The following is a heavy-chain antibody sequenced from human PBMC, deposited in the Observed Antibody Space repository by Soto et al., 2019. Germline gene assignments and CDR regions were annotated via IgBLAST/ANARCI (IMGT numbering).Heavy chain of an antibody. Sequence: GGSPRLCCAASGFTVCSYAMSGVRQDPGKGLEWVSAISGSGGSTYYADSVKGRFTISRDNSKNTLYLQMNSLRAEDTAVYYCAKDPRAGLNWFDPWGQGTLVTVSS. CDR3: AKDPRAGLNWFDP. D-gene: IGHD2-21*02. CDR1: GFTVCSYA. CDR2: ISGSGGST. V-gene: IGHV3-23*01. J-gene: IGHJ5*02.